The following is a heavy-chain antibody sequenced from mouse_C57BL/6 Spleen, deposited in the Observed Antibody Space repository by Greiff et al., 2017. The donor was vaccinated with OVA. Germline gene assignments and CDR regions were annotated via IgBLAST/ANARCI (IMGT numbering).Heavy chain of an antibody. CDR2: IYPSDSET. Sequence: QVQLQQPGAELVRPGSSVKLSCKASGYTFTSYWMDWVKQRPGQGLEWIGNIYPSDSETPYNQKFKDKATLTVDKSSSTAHMQLSSLTSEDSAVYDCARRDSSGYVRAMDYWGQGTSVTVSS. J-gene: IGHJ4*01. V-gene: IGHV1-61*01. D-gene: IGHD3-2*02. CDR3: ARRDSSGYVRAMDY. CDR1: GYTFTSYW.